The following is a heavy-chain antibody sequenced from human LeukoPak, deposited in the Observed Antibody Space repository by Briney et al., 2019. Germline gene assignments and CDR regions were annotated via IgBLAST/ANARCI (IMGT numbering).Heavy chain of an antibody. CDR3: AKDLVRGVISAFDY. CDR1: GFTFSSYA. V-gene: IGHV3-23*01. D-gene: IGHD3-10*01. Sequence: PGGSLRLSCAASGFTFSSYAMSWVRQAPGKGLEWVSVVSGSGGSTYYADSVKGRFTISRDNSKNTLYLQMNSLRAEDTAVYYCAKDLVRGVISAFDYWGQGTLVTVSS. CDR2: VSGSGGST. J-gene: IGHJ4*02.